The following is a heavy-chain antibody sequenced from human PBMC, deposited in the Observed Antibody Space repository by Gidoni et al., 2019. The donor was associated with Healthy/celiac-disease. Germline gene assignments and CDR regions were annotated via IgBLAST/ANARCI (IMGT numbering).Heavy chain of an antibody. CDR3: TTAERWELPQVDDFDI. V-gene: IGHV3-15*01. CDR2: IKSKTDSETT. J-gene: IGHJ3*02. Sequence: GGSVKPAGSLRLACAASGFTVSNDWMIWVRQAPGKGLEWVVCIKSKTDSETTDYTAHVKGRFTISRDDSKNTLYLQMNSLKTEDTAVYYWTTAERWELPQVDDFDIWGQGTMVTVSS. D-gene: IGHD1-26*01. CDR1: GFTVSNDW.